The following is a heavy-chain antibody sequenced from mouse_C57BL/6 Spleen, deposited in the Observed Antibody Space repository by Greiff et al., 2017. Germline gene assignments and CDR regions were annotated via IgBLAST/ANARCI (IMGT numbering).Heavy chain of an antibody. CDR1: GYTFTSYW. J-gene: IGHJ1*03. V-gene: IGHV1-69*01. CDR3: ARSNDGYWYFDV. D-gene: IGHD2-3*01. CDR2: IDPSDSYT. Sequence: QVQLQQSGAELVMPGASVKLSCKASGYTFTSYWMHWVKQRPGQGLEWIGEIDPSDSYTNYNQKFKGKSTLTVDKSSSTAYMQLSSLTSEDSAVYYCARSNDGYWYFDVWGTGTTVTVSS.